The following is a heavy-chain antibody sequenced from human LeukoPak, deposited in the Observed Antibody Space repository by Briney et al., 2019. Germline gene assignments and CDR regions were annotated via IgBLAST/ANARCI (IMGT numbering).Heavy chain of an antibody. J-gene: IGHJ3*02. Sequence: SETLSLTCTVSGGSISSSSYYWGWIRQPPGKGLEWIGSIYYSGSTYYNPSLKSRVTISVDTSKNQFSLKLSSVTAADTAVYYCARRRYSSSWRYAFDIWGQGTMVTVSS. D-gene: IGHD6-13*01. CDR1: GGSISSSSYY. CDR3: ARRRYSSSWRYAFDI. CDR2: IYYSGST. V-gene: IGHV4-39*01.